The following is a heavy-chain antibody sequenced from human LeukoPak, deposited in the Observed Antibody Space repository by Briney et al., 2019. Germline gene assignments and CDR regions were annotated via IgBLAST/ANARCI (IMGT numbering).Heavy chain of an antibody. V-gene: IGHV1-2*02. J-gene: IGHJ6*02. D-gene: IGHD3-9*01. Sequence: GASVKVSCKASGYTFTGYYMHWVRQAPGQGLEWMGWINPNSGGTNYAQKLQGRVTMTTDTSTSTAYMELRSLRSDDTAVHYCARYPQGYDILTGYWYYGMDVWGQGTTVTVSS. CDR2: INPNSGGT. CDR1: GYTFTGYY. CDR3: ARYPQGYDILTGYWYYGMDV.